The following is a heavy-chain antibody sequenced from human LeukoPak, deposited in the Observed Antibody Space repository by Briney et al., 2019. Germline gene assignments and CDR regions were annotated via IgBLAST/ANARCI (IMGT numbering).Heavy chain of an antibody. Sequence: SQTLSLTCTVSGGSISSGSYYWSWIRQPAGKGLEWIGRIYTSGSTNYNPSLKSRVTISVDTSKNQFSLKLSSVTAADTAVYHCARSITIFGVVISYMDVWGKGTTVTVSS. CDR2: IYTSGST. CDR3: ARSITIFGVVISYMDV. D-gene: IGHD3-3*01. V-gene: IGHV4-61*02. CDR1: GGSISSGSYY. J-gene: IGHJ6*03.